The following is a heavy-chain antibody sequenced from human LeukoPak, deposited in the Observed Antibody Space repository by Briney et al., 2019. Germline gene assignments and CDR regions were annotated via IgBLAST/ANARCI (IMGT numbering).Heavy chain of an antibody. Sequence: GRSLRLSCAASGFTFSSYAMSWVRQAPGKGLEWVSVISSSDGSTNYADSVKGRFTISRDNSKNTPKLEMNSLRADDTAVYYCANSIVTDYYGMDVWGQGTTVTVSS. D-gene: IGHD3-22*01. CDR2: ISSSDGST. CDR1: GFTFSSYA. CDR3: ANSIVTDYYGMDV. J-gene: IGHJ6*02. V-gene: IGHV3-23*01.